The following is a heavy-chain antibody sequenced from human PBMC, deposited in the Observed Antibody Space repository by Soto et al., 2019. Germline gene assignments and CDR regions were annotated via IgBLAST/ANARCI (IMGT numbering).Heavy chain of an antibody. CDR2: VFYSGSA. J-gene: IGHJ3*02. Sequence: QVQLQESGPGLVKPSETLSLICTVSGGSISRGDSYWSWIRQPPGKGLEWVGYVFYSGSARYYPSLTNRVTLSEDTAKNQVSLKVTSVTPADTAVYYCARDLGGGSGYDGFDILCQGTMVTVSS. V-gene: IGHV4-61*08. CDR3: ARDLGGGSGYDGFDI. CDR1: GGSISRGDSY. D-gene: IGHD5-12*01.